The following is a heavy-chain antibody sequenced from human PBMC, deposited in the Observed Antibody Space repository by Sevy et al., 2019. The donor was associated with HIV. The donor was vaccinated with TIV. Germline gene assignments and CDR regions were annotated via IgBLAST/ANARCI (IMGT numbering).Heavy chain of an antibody. CDR3: ARGDFWSGYYVRVYYYYGMDV. CDR1: GYTFTSYD. CDR2: MNPNSGNT. Sequence: ASVKVSYKASGYTFTSYDINWVRQATGQGLEWMGWMNPNSGNTGYAQKFQGRVTMTRNTSISTAYMELSSLRSEDTAVYYCARGDFWSGYYVRVYYYYGMDVWGQGTTVTVSS. D-gene: IGHD3-3*01. V-gene: IGHV1-8*01. J-gene: IGHJ6*02.